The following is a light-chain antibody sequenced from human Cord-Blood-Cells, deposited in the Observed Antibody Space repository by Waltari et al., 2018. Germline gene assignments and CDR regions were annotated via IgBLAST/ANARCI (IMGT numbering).Light chain of an antibody. CDR1: QSVSSN. CDR2: GAS. V-gene: IGKV3-15*01. J-gene: IGKJ1*01. CDR3: QQYNNWPPWT. Sequence: EIVMPQSPATLSVPPGERATLSCRASQSVSSNLTWYQQKTGQAPRLLIYGASTRATGIPARFSCSGSGTEFTLTISSLQSEDFAVYYCQQYNNWPPWTFGQGTKVEIK.